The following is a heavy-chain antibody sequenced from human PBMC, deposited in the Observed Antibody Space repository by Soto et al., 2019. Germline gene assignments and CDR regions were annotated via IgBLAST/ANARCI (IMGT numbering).Heavy chain of an antibody. CDR3: ARVTPGACSGGSCYPPLYYYYMDV. D-gene: IGHD2-15*01. J-gene: IGHJ6*03. Sequence: PSETLSLTCTVSGGSISSYYWSWIRQPPGKGLEWIGYIYYSGSTNYNPSLKSRVTISVDTSKNQFSLKLSSVTAADTAVYYCARVTPGACSGGSCYPPLYYYYMDVWGKGTTVTVSS. V-gene: IGHV4-59*01. CDR1: GGSISSYY. CDR2: IYYSGST.